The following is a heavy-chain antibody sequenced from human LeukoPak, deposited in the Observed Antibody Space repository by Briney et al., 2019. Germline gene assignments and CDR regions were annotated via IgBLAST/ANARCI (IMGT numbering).Heavy chain of an antibody. CDR3: TTITVASHFDY. J-gene: IGHJ4*02. CDR1: GFTFRNYD. D-gene: IGHD6-19*01. V-gene: IGHV3-30*02. CDR2: IRNDGNNN. Sequence: AGSLRLSCAASGFTFRNYDMYWVRQAPGKGLEGLSFIRNDGNNNYYADAVRGRFTISRDNYKSTLYLQLNSLRAEDTAVYYCTTITVASHFDYWGPGTLVTVSS.